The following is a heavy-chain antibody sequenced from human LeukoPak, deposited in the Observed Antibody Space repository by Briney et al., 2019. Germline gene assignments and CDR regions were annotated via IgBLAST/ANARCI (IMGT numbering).Heavy chain of an antibody. CDR2: MYPGDSDT. CDR1: GYSFTSYW. D-gene: IGHD2-15*01. CDR3: ARQGGYCSGGSCFRGYSSSYDAFDI. Sequence: NLGESLKISCKGSGYSFTSYWIGWVRQMPGKGLEWMGIMYPGDSDTRYTPSFQGQVTISADKPISTAYLQWSSLKASDTAMYYCARQGGYCSGGSCFRGYSSSYDAFDIWGQGTMVTVSS. V-gene: IGHV5-51*01. J-gene: IGHJ3*02.